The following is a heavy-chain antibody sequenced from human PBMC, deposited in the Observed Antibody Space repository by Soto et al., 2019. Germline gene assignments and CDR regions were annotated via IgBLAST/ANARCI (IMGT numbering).Heavy chain of an antibody. V-gene: IGHV4-34*01. CDR2: INHSGST. D-gene: IGHD2-2*02. CDR1: GGSFSGYY. Sequence: PSETLSLTCAVYGGSFSGYYWSWIRQPPGKGLEWIGEINHSGSTNYNPSLKSRVTISVDTSKNQFSLKLSSVTVADTAVYYCAREVGSYQLLYLSHYYYYMDVWGKGTTVTVSS. CDR3: AREVGSYQLLYLSHYYYYMDV. J-gene: IGHJ6*03.